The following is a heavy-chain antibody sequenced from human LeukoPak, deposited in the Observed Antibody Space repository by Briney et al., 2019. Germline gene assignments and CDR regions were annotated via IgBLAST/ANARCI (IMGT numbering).Heavy chain of an antibody. CDR2: ISGDGGST. Sequence: GGSLRLSCAASGFTFDDYAMHWVRQAPGKGLEWVSLISGDGGSTYYADSVKGRFTISRDNSKNTLYLQMNSLRAEDTAMYYCAKDPYSYGSYFDYWGQGTLVTVSS. CDR3: AKDPYSYGSYFDY. J-gene: IGHJ4*02. CDR1: GFTFDDYA. V-gene: IGHV3-43*02. D-gene: IGHD5-18*01.